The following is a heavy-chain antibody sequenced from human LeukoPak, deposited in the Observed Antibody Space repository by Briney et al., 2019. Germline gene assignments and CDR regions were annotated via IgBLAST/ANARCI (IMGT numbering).Heavy chain of an antibody. CDR1: GFTFNRYG. D-gene: IGHD3-16*01. V-gene: IGHV3-30*02. Sequence: PGGSLRLSCAASGFTFNRYGMHWVRQAPGRGLEWVGFIRYDGGNKYYADSVKDRFTISRDNSKNTLYLEMSSLRAEDTAVYYCAKVSLVMTNDAFDIWGQGTMVTVSS. CDR2: IRYDGGNK. J-gene: IGHJ3*02. CDR3: AKVSLVMTNDAFDI.